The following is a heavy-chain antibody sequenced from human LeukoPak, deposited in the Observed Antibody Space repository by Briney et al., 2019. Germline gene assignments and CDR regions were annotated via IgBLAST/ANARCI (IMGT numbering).Heavy chain of an antibody. V-gene: IGHV6-1*01. D-gene: IGHD6-13*01. CDR3: ARGAGEVAAGGIFNVRLTLYNWFDP. CDR1: GDSVSSDSAA. J-gene: IGHJ5*02. Sequence: SQTLSLTCVISGDSVSSDSAAWNWIRQSPSRGLEWLGRTYYRSKYYNDYAVSVKSRITINPDASKNQFSLQLNSVTPEDTAVYYCARGAGEVAAGGIFNVRLTLYNWFDPWGQGTLVTVSS. CDR2: TYYRSKYYN.